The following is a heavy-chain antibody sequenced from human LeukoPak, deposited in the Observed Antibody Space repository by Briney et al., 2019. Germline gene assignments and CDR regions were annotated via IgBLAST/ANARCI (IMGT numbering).Heavy chain of an antibody. CDR2: ISGSGGST. CDR1: GFTFSSYA. Sequence: GGSLRLSCAASGFTFSSYAMSWARQAPGKGLEWVSAISGSGGSTYYADSVKGRFTISRDNSKNTLYLQMNSLRAEDTAVYYCAKDPPGIAVAGPEYFQHWGQGTLVTVSS. V-gene: IGHV3-23*01. D-gene: IGHD6-19*01. CDR3: AKDPPGIAVAGPEYFQH. J-gene: IGHJ1*01.